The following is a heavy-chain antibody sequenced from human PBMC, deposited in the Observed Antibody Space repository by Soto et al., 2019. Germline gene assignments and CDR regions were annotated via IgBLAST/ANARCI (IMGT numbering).Heavy chain of an antibody. CDR2: IYYSGNT. CDR3: SRVGFSRGWRGWFDP. CDR1: GGSISSYY. J-gene: IGHJ5*02. D-gene: IGHD6-19*01. V-gene: IGHV4-59*01. Sequence: SETLSLTCTVSGGSISSYYWSWIRQPPGKGLEWIGYIYYSGNTNYNPSLKSRVTISVDTSKNQFSLKLSSVTAADTAVYYCSRVGFSRGWRGWFDPWGQGTLVTVSS.